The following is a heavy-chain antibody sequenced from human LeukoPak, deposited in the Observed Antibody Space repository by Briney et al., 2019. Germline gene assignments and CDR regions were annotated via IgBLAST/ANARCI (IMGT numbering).Heavy chain of an antibody. J-gene: IGHJ4*02. Sequence: PSETLSLTCTVSGGSISGYYWSWIRQPPGKGLDWIGYIYYSGSTNYNPSLKSRATMSVDTSKNQFSLKLSSVTAADTAVYYCASGPYYYGNWGQGTLVTVSS. CDR2: IYYSGST. CDR1: GGSISGYY. CDR3: ASGPYYYGN. V-gene: IGHV4-59*01. D-gene: IGHD3-22*01.